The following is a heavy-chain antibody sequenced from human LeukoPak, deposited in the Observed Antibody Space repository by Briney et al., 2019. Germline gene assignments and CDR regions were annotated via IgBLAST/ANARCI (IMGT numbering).Heavy chain of an antibody. Sequence: GGSLRLSCAASGFTFSSYGMHWVRQAPGKGLEWVAVIWYDGSNKYYADSVKGRFTISRDNSKNTLYLQTNSLRAEDTAVYYCARGRYGDYVSDYWGQGTLVTVSS. CDR3: ARGRYGDYVSDY. J-gene: IGHJ4*02. D-gene: IGHD4-17*01. CDR2: IWYDGSNK. V-gene: IGHV3-33*01. CDR1: GFTFSSYG.